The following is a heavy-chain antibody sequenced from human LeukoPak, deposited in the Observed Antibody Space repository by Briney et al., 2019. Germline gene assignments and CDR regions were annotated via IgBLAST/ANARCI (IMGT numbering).Heavy chain of an antibody. CDR3: AKDLELGGGLLGAFDY. V-gene: IGHV3-9*01. CDR1: GFTFGDYA. CDR2: IGWNSGSI. Sequence: AGGSLRLSCAASGFTFGDYAMHWVRQAPGKGLEWVSRIGWNSGSIAYADSVKGRFTSSRDNAKNSLYLQMNSLRPEDTALYYCAKDLELGGGLLGAFDYWGQGTLVTVSS. J-gene: IGHJ4*02. D-gene: IGHD2/OR15-2a*01.